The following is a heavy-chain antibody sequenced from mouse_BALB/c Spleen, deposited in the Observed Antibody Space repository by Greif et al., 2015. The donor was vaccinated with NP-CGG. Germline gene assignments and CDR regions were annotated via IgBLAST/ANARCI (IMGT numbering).Heavy chain of an antibody. D-gene: IGHD2-4*01. Sequence: QVHVKQSGPGLVQPSQSLSITCTVSGFSLTSYGVHWVRQSPGKGLEWLGVIWSGGSTDYNAAFISRLSISKDNSKSQVFFKMNSLQANDTAIYYCARSASSMITTVWFAYWGQGTLVTVSA. V-gene: IGHV2-2*02. CDR2: IWSGGST. CDR1: GFSLTSYG. J-gene: IGHJ3*01. CDR3: ARSASSMITTVWFAY.